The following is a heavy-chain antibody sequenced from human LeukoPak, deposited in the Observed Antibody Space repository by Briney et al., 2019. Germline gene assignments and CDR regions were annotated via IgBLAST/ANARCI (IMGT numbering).Heavy chain of an antibody. J-gene: IGHJ4*02. D-gene: IGHD3-16*01. CDR3: ARDNDSRDPPHFDY. CDR1: GFTFSSYG. V-gene: IGHV3-23*01. Sequence: GGSLRLSCAASGFTFSSYGMSWVRQAPGKGLEWVSAISGSGGSTYCADSVKGRFTISRDNSKNTLYLQMNSLRAEDTAVYYCARDNDSRDPPHFDYWGQGTLVTVSS. CDR2: ISGSGGST.